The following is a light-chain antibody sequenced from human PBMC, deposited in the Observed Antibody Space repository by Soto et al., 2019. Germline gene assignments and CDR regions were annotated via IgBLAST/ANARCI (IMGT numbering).Light chain of an antibody. J-gene: IGLJ2*01. Sequence: QSALTQPASVSGSPGQSITISCTGTSSDIGDYNYVSWYQQHPGKAPKLMIYDVSNRPSGVSNRFSGSKSGNTASLTISGLQAEDEAAYYCSSYPTNTVIFGGGTKLTVL. V-gene: IGLV2-14*03. CDR1: SSDIGDYNY. CDR2: DVS. CDR3: SSYPTNTVI.